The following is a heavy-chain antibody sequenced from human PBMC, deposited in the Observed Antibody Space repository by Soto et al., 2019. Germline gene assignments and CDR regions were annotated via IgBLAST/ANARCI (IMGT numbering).Heavy chain of an antibody. V-gene: IGHV3-21*01. J-gene: IGHJ6*02. CDR3: ARTRRDGYNKYYYYYVMDV. CDR2: ISSSSSYI. CDR1: GFTFSSYN. D-gene: IGHD5-12*01. Sequence: EVQLVESGGGLVKPGGSLRLSCAASGFTFSSYNMNWVRQAPGKGLEWVSSISSSSSYIYYADSMKGRFTISRDNDKNSLLLQMNSLRDEDTAVYYCARTRRDGYNKYYYYYVMDVWGQGTTVTVSS.